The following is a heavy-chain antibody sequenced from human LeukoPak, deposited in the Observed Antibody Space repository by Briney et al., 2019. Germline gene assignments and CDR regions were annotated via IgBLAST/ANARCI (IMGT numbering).Heavy chain of an antibody. CDR2: INPNINGT. J-gene: IGHJ4*02. V-gene: IGHV1-2*02. CDR3: ARERTPGSGYGVDY. CDR1: GYTFTGYY. Sequence: ASVKVSCKASGYTFTGYYMHWVRQATGQGLEWMGWINPNINGTNYAQKFQGRVTMTGDRSISTAYMELSRLRSDDTAVYYCARERTPGSGYGVDYWGQGTVVTVSS. D-gene: IGHD6-25*01.